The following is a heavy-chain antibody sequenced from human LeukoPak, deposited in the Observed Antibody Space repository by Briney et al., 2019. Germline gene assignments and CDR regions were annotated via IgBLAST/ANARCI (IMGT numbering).Heavy chain of an antibody. CDR1: GFTFSTYA. Sequence: GGSLRLSCAASGFTFSTYAMSWVRQAPGKGLEWVSALSPSGGITYYEDSVKGRFTISRDNSKNTLYLQMNSVRAEDTAVYYCARGVNYFVLEYWGQGTLVTISS. D-gene: IGHD3-10*02. V-gene: IGHV3-23*01. CDR3: ARGVNYFVLEY. J-gene: IGHJ4*02. CDR2: LSPSGGIT.